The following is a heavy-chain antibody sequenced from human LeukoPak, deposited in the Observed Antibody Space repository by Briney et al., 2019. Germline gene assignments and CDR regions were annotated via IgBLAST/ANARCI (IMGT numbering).Heavy chain of an antibody. V-gene: IGHV3-33*01. CDR1: GFTFSNYG. D-gene: IGHD6-13*01. Sequence: PGGSLRLSCAASGFTFSNYGMHWVRQAPGKGLEWVTIIWYDGTNKYYADSVKGRFTISRDNSKNTLYLQMNSLRAEDTAVYYCPRDLSSSQPFDYWGQGTLVTVSS. CDR2: IWYDGTNK. J-gene: IGHJ4*02. CDR3: PRDLSSSQPFDY.